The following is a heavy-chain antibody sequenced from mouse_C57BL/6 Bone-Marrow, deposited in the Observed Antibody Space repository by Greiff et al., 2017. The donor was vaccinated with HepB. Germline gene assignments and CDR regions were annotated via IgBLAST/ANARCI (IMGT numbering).Heavy chain of an antibody. Sequence: QVQLQQPGAELVKPGASVKLSCKASGYTFTSYWMHWVKQRPGQGLEWIGMIHPNSGSTNYNEKFKSKATLTVDKSSSTAYMQLSSLTSEDSAVYYCARGAYGGSGYYAMDYWGQGTSVTVAS. V-gene: IGHV1-64*01. J-gene: IGHJ4*01. D-gene: IGHD1-1*01. CDR3: ARGAYGGSGYYAMDY. CDR2: IHPNSGST. CDR1: GYTFTSYW.